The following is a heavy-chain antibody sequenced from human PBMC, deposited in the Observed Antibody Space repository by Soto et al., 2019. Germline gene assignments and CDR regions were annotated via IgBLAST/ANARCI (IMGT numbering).Heavy chain of an antibody. Sequence: QVQLQQWGAGLLKPSETLSLTCAVYGGSFSGYYWSWIRQPPGKGLEWIGEINHSGSTNYNPSLKSRVTISVDTSKNQFSLKLSSVTAADTAVYYCARLAYYSRAYWGQGTLVTVSS. D-gene: IGHD3-10*01. CDR2: INHSGST. CDR3: ARLAYYSRAY. V-gene: IGHV4-34*01. CDR1: GGSFSGYY. J-gene: IGHJ4*02.